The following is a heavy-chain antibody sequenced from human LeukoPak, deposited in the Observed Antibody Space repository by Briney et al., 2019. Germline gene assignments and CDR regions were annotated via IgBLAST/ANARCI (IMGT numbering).Heavy chain of an antibody. J-gene: IGHJ4*02. V-gene: IGHV1-3*01. D-gene: IGHD2-15*01. CDR2: INAGNGNT. Sequence: ASVKVSCKASGYTFTSYAMHWVRQAPGQRLEWKGWINAGNGNTKYSQKFQGRVTITRDTSASTAYMELSSLRSEDTAVYYCARVGVVVRGSLDYWGQGTLVTVSS. CDR1: GYTFTSYA. CDR3: ARVGVVVRGSLDY.